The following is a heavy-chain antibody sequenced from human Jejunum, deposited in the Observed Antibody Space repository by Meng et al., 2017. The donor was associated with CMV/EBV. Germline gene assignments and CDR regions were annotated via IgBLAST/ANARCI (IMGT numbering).Heavy chain of an antibody. CDR1: GFNFKDYW. V-gene: IGHV3-7*04. CDR2: IRYDGGEG. Sequence: LKFCCASSGFNFKDYWMGGVRQAPGRGLEWVANIRYDGGEGYYVNSVEGRFFIYRDNARNTLYLQMNSLRGDDSAIYYCTRALDYWGQGTPVTVSS. J-gene: IGHJ4*02. CDR3: TRALDY.